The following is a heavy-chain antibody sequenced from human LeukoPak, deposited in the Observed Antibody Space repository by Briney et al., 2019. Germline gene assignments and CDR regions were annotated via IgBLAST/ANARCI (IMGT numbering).Heavy chain of an antibody. CDR2: ISYDGSNK. CDR3: ARDPRLGSGWVKWFDP. J-gene: IGHJ5*02. V-gene: IGHV3-30-3*01. D-gene: IGHD6-19*01. CDR1: GFTFSSYA. Sequence: GGSLRLSCAASGFTFSSYAMHWVRQAPGKGLEWVAVISYDGSNKYYADSVKGRFTISRENSKNTLYLQMNSLRAEDTAVYYCARDPRLGSGWVKWFDPWGQGTLVTVSS.